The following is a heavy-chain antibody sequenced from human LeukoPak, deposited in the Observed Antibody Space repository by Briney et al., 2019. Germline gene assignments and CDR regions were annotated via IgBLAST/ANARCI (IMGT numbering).Heavy chain of an antibody. V-gene: IGHV4-59*10. CDR3: ATYCSSTSCYRSQALPSDYYYYYGMDV. CDR2: IYTSVST. CDR1: GGSFTGYY. J-gene: IGHJ6*02. D-gene: IGHD2-2*01. Sequence: SETLSLTSAVDGGSFTGYYWSWVRQPAGEGLEWIGRIYTSVSTNYNPSLKSRVTMSVDTSKNQCSLKLSSVTAADTAVYYCATYCSSTSCYRSQALPSDYYYYYGMDVWGQGTTVTVSS.